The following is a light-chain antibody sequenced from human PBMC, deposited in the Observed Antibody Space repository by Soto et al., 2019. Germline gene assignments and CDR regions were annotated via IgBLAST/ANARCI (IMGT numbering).Light chain of an antibody. CDR1: QTINNL. CDR3: QQYKSYPLT. Sequence: DIPMTQSPSTLSASVGDRVTITCRASQTINNLLAWYQQKPGRAPTLLIYKASTLESGVPSRFSGSGSGTEFTLTISSLQPDDFATYYCQQYKSYPLTFGQGTRLEIK. J-gene: IGKJ5*01. V-gene: IGKV1-5*03. CDR2: KAS.